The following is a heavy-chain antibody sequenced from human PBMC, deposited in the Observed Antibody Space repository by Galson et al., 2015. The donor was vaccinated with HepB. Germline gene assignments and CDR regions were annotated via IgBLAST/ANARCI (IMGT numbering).Heavy chain of an antibody. J-gene: IGHJ5*02. CDR2: IWGDGGNR. CDR1: GFTFSNYG. V-gene: IGHV3-33*01. CDR3: AGGELHVVAAAFGWFDP. D-gene: IGHD6-13*01. Sequence: SLRLSCAASGFTFSNYGMHWVRQAPGRGLEWVAGIWGDGGNRYYADSVKGRFAISRDNSKNTLYLQMNSLRAEDSAVYYCAGGELHVVAAAFGWFDPWGQGTLVTVS.